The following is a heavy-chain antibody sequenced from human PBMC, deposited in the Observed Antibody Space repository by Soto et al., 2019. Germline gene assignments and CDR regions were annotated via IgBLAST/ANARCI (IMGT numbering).Heavy chain of an antibody. CDR3: ANGGYCSSTSCYGTSPRIDY. CDR1: GFTFSSYG. Sequence: QVQLVESGGGVVQPGRSLRLSCAASGFTFSSYGMHWVRQAPGKGLEWVAVISYDGSNKYYADSVKGRFTISRDNSKNTLYLQMSSLRAEDTAVYYCANGGYCSSTSCYGTSPRIDYWGQGTLVAVSS. J-gene: IGHJ4*02. D-gene: IGHD2-2*01. V-gene: IGHV3-30*18. CDR2: ISYDGSNK.